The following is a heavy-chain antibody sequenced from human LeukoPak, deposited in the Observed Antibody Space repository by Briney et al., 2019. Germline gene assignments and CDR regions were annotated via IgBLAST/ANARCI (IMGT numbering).Heavy chain of an antibody. CDR3: ARQNPLNWFDP. CDR2: IYYTGST. CDR1: GFTFSSYA. V-gene: IGHV4-59*05. Sequence: GSLRLSCAASGFTFSSYAMNWVRQAPGKGLEWIGRIYYTGSTYYNPSLKSRVTISVDTSKNQFSLNLTSVTAADTAVYYCARQNPLNWFDPWGQGTLVTVSS. J-gene: IGHJ5*02.